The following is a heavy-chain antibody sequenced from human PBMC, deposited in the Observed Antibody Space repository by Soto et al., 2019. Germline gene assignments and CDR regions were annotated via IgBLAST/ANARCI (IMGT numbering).Heavy chain of an antibody. CDR3: ARDDVLCDGGRCYGVPLDV. J-gene: IGHJ6*04. D-gene: IGHD2-15*01. Sequence: GGSLRLSCAASGFTVSSKYMSWVRQAPGKGLEWVSLIQSGGPTYYADSVKGRFTISRDTSENTVHLQMDSLRAEDTAVYYCARDDVLCDGGRCYGVPLDVWGKGTSLTVSS. CDR1: GFTVSSKY. V-gene: IGHV3-66*01. CDR2: IQSGGPT.